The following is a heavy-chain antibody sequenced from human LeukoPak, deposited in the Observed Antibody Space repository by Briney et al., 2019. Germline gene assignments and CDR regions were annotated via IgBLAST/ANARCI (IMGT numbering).Heavy chain of an antibody. V-gene: IGHV4-39*01. Sequence: SETLSLTCTVSDGSIDTRSYYWGWIRQPPGKGLEWIGNIYFNGSTHYNSSLKSRLTISVDTSKNQFSLKLSSMTAADTAVYYCARRSQFRGIFEYWGQGALVTVSS. D-gene: IGHD2-21*01. CDR1: DGSIDTRSYY. J-gene: IGHJ4*02. CDR2: IYFNGST. CDR3: ARRSQFRGIFEY.